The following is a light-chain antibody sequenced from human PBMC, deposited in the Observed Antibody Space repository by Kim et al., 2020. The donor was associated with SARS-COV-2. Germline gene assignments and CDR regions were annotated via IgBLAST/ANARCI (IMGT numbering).Light chain of an antibody. V-gene: IGLV3-1*01. J-gene: IGLJ2*01. CDR3: QAWDSGTAVV. CDR2: QDI. CDR1: ELGDKY. Sequence: VSPGQTASITCSGDELGDKYVFWYQQKPGQSTVLVIYQDIKRPSGIPERFSASNFGNTATLTISGTQATDEADYYCQAWDSGTAVVFGEGTQLTVL.